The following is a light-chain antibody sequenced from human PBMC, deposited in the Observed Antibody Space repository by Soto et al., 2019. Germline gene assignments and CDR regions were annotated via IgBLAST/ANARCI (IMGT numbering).Light chain of an antibody. CDR3: QQSHRTPYT. V-gene: IGKV1-39*01. Sequence: DIQMTQSPSSLSASVGDRVTITCRGSQSISSYLNWYQQKPGNAPKILIYSASKLQSGVPRRFSGSGSGTDFTLTISSLQPEDFATYFCQQSHRTPYTFGQGTKLEIK. CDR2: SAS. J-gene: IGKJ2*01. CDR1: QSISSY.